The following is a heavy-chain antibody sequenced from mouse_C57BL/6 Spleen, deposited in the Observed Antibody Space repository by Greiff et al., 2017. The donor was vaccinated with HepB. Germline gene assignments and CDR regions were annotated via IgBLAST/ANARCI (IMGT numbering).Heavy chain of an antibody. D-gene: IGHD1-1*01. V-gene: IGHV1-64*01. Sequence: QVQLQQPGAELVKPGASVKLSCKASGYTFTSYWMHWVKQRPGQGLEWIGMIHPNSGSTNYNEKFKSKATLTVDKSSSTAYMQLSSLTSEDSAVYYCARKVDYSGSNYFDYWGQGTTLTVSS. J-gene: IGHJ2*01. CDR1: GYTFTSYW. CDR2: IHPNSGST. CDR3: ARKVDYSGSNYFDY.